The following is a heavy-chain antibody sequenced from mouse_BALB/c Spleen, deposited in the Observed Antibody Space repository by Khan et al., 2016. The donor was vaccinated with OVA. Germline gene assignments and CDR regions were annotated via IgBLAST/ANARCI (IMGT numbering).Heavy chain of an antibody. Sequence: VQLQESGAELARPGASVKLSCKASGYTFTDYYINWVKQSTGQGLEWIGEISPGSGDTYYNERFKGKATLTADKSSSTAYMQLSSLTSEASAVYFCARRNYFGYTFAYWGQGTLVTVSA. CDR2: ISPGSGDT. D-gene: IGHD1-2*01. CDR1: GYTFTDYY. V-gene: IGHV1-77*01. CDR3: ARRNYFGYTFAY. J-gene: IGHJ3*01.